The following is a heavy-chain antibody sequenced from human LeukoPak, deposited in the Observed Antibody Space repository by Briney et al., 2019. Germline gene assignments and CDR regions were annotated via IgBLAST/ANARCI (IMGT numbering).Heavy chain of an antibody. CDR2: ISGSGGST. J-gene: IGHJ4*02. D-gene: IGHD2-2*01. V-gene: IGHV3-23*01. CDR1: GFTFSSYA. CDR3: AKEGCSSTSCFSDFDY. Sequence: GGSLRLSCAASGFTFSSYAMSLVRRAPGKGLEWVSAISGSGGSTYYADSVKGRFTISRDNSKNTLYLQMNSLRAEDTAVYYCAKEGCSSTSCFSDFDYWGQGTLVTVSS.